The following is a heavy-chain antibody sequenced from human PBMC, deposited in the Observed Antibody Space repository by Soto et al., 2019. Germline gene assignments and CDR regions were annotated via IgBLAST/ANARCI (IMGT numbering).Heavy chain of an antibody. V-gene: IGHV4-31*03. J-gene: IGHJ4*02. Sequence: QVQLQEAGPGLVKPSQTLSLTCTVSGGSINSGNYYWSWIRQHPGKGLEWIGYIHYSGSIYYNPSLTSRLTIAVDSSRNQCSLSLSSVTAADTAVYYCARGITVFGVVYFDYWGQGALVTVSS. CDR1: GGSINSGNYY. D-gene: IGHD3-3*01. CDR3: ARGITVFGVVYFDY. CDR2: IHYSGSI.